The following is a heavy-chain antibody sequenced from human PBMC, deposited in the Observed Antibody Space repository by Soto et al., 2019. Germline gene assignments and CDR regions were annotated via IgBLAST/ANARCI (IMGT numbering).Heavy chain of an antibody. D-gene: IGHD2-15*01. CDR2: IHPGDSDT. J-gene: IGHJ6*02. CDR3: ARSPVVAAIDYYGMDV. V-gene: IGHV5-51*01. CDR1: GYIFTNYW. Sequence: LKISCKGSGYIFTNYWIGWVRQMPGRGLQWMGIIHPGDSDTKYNPSFQGQVTFSADKSITTAYLQWNSLKASDTAIYYCARSPVVAAIDYYGMDVWGQGTTVTVSS.